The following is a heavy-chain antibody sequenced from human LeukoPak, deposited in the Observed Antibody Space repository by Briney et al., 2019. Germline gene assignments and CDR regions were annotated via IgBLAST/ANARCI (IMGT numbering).Heavy chain of an antibody. CDR1: GYTFTSYP. D-gene: IGHD6-19*01. CDR3: ARAQYSSGCYSFDY. J-gene: IGHJ4*02. Sequence: ASVKVSCKASGYTFTSYPMNWVRQAPGQGLEWMGWINTNTGNPTYAQGFTGRFVFSLDTSVSTAYLQISSLKAEDTAVYYCARAQYSSGCYSFDYWGQGTLVTVSS. CDR2: INTNTGNP. V-gene: IGHV7-4-1*02.